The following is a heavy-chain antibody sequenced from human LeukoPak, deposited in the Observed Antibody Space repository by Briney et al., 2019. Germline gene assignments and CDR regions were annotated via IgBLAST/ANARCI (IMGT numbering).Heavy chain of an antibody. CDR3: ARFRLTYYYGSGSYYNRGDFDY. CDR1: GGSISSYY. J-gene: IGHJ4*02. CDR2: IYYSGST. Sequence: SETLSLTCTVSGGSISSYYGSWIRQPPGKGLEWIGYIYYSGSTNYNPSLKSRVTISVDTSKNQFSLKLSSVTAADTAVYYCARFRLTYYYGSGSYYNRGDFDYLRQGTLVTVSS. D-gene: IGHD3-10*01. V-gene: IGHV4-59*01.